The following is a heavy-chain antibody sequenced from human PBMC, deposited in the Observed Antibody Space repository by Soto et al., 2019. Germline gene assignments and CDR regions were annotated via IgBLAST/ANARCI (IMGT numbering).Heavy chain of an antibody. J-gene: IGHJ4*02. CDR3: ARGDSGWQPDY. CDR2: ISAYNGKT. V-gene: IGHV1-18*01. D-gene: IGHD5-12*01. CDR1: GYTFTSYG. Sequence: ASVKVSCKASGYTFTSYGISWVRQAPGQGLEWMGGISAYNGKTNYAQKFQGRVTMTADESTSTAYMELSSLRSEDTAVYYCARGDSGWQPDYWGQGTLVTVSS.